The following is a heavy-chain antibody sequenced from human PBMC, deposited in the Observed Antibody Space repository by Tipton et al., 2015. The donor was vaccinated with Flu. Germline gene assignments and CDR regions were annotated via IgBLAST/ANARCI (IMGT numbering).Heavy chain of an antibody. Sequence: SLRLSCAASGFAFSNAWMSWVRQAPGKGLEWVGRIKSKTDSGTRDFAAPVKGRFTISRDDSRNTLYLQMNSLKTEDTAVYYCTAGVGATDHDYWGQGTLFTVSS. J-gene: IGHJ4*02. D-gene: IGHD1-26*01. CDR2: IKSKTDSGTR. CDR3: TAGVGATDHDY. V-gene: IGHV3-15*01. CDR1: GFAFSNAW.